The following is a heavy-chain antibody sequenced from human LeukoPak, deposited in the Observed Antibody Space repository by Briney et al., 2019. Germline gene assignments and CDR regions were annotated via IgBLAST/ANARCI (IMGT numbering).Heavy chain of an antibody. J-gene: IGHJ6*03. V-gene: IGHV4-34*01. D-gene: IGHD4-11*01. CDR1: GGSFSGYY. Sequence: SETLSLTCAVYGGSFSGYYWSWIRQPPGKGLEWIGEINHSGSTNYNPSLKSRVTISVDTSKNQFSLKVSSVTAADTAVYYCARGGYSKYYFQYYYYMDVWGKGTTVTVSS. CDR3: ARGGYSKYYFQYYYYMDV. CDR2: INHSGST.